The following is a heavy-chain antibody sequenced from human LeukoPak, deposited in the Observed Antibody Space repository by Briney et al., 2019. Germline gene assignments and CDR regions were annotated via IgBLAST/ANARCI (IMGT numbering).Heavy chain of an antibody. J-gene: IGHJ6*03. CDR3: ARDYEQQLDTYYYYYMDV. D-gene: IGHD6-13*01. Sequence: ASVKVSCKASGYTFTSYGISWVRQAPGQGLEWMGWISAYNGNTNYAQKLQGRVTMTTDTSTSAAYMELRSLRSDDTAVYYCARDYEQQLDTYYYYYMDVWGKGTTVTISS. CDR1: GYTFTSYG. V-gene: IGHV1-18*01. CDR2: ISAYNGNT.